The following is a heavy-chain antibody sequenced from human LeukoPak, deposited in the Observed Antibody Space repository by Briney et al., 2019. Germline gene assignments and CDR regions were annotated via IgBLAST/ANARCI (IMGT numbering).Heavy chain of an antibody. CDR3: ARIKGYFDSGNYFGFFDY. CDR2: ISHTTGTT. Sequence: GGSLRLSCAVSGYTFSGFAMSWVRQAPGKGLEWVSSISHTTGTTYYADSVKGRFTISRDNSQNTLYLQMETLRAEDTAVYHCARIKGYFDSGNYFGFFDYWGQGALVTVSS. D-gene: IGHD3-9*01. CDR1: GYTFSGFA. V-gene: IGHV3-23*01. J-gene: IGHJ4*02.